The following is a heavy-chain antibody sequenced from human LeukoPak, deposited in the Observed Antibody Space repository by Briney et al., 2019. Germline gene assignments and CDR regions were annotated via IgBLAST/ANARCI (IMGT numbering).Heavy chain of an antibody. Sequence: SETLSLACTVSGGSLSSFYWSWIRQPPGKGLEWIGYISYSGNTNYNPSLKSRVTISLDTAKKQFSLKLNSVTAADTAVYYCVRGGSGYDSFDYWGQGTLVTVSS. CDR3: VRGGSGYDSFDY. V-gene: IGHV4-59*01. CDR1: GGSLSSFY. CDR2: ISYSGNT. D-gene: IGHD5-12*01. J-gene: IGHJ4*02.